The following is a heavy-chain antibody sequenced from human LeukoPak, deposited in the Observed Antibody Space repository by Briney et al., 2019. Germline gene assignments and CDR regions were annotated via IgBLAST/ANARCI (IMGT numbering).Heavy chain of an antibody. D-gene: IGHD2-2*01. CDR1: GFTFSSYS. Sequence: PGGSLRLSCAASGFTFSSYSMNWVRQAPGKGLEWVSSISSSSSYIYYADSVKGRFTISRDNAKNSLYLRMNSLRAEDTAVYYCAREAIVVVPAAYYFDYWGQGTLVTVSS. J-gene: IGHJ4*02. V-gene: IGHV3-21*04. CDR2: ISSSSSYI. CDR3: AREAIVVVPAAYYFDY.